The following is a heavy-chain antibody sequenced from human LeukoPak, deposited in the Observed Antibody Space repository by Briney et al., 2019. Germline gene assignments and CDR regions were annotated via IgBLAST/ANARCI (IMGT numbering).Heavy chain of an antibody. CDR3: VRVFTYGMDV. V-gene: IGHV3-7*01. CDR2: INQGGNEK. CDR1: GFTFTRYW. Sequence: PGGSLRLSCVASGFTFTRYWMTWVRQAPGKGLEWVATINQGGNEKYYVDSVKGRFTISRDNTKYSLFLQMNSLRAEDTAVYYCVRVFTYGMDVWGLGTTVTVSS. J-gene: IGHJ6*02.